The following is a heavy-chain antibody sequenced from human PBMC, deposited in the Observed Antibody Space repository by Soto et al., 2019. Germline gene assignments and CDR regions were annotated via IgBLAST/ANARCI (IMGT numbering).Heavy chain of an antibody. CDR1: GFTFSSYW. CDR2: IKQDGSEK. Sequence: EVQLVESGGGLVQPGGSLRLSCAASGFTFSSYWMSWVRQAPGKGLEWVANIKQDGSEKYYVDSVKGRFTISRDNAKNSLYLQMNSLRAEDTAVYYCARDRLLWFGDHYYYMDVWGKGTTVTVSS. D-gene: IGHD3-10*01. V-gene: IGHV3-7*01. J-gene: IGHJ6*03. CDR3: ARDRLLWFGDHYYYMDV.